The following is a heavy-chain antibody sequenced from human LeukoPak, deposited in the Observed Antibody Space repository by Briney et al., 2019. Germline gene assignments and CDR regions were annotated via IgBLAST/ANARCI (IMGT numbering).Heavy chain of an antibody. J-gene: IGHJ4*02. D-gene: IGHD1-26*01. CDR2: IYYIRYT. Sequence: SETLSLTCTVSGGSVGSAGYYWSWIRQPPGGGLEWIGYIYYIRYTNYNPSLKSRVTMSLDPSKNQFSLLLNSVTAADTAVYYCARTQSQSGSYRYYFGYWGQGTLVTVSS. CDR3: ARTQSQSGSYRYYFGY. CDR1: GGSVGSAGYY. V-gene: IGHV4-61*08.